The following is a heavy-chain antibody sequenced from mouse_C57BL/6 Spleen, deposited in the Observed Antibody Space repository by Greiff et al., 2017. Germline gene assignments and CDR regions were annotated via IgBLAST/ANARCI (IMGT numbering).Heavy chain of an antibody. CDR2: IWSGGST. CDR3: AREDYYGSSYVKYVDV. CDR1: GFSLTSYG. D-gene: IGHD1-1*01. V-gene: IGHV2-2*01. Sequence: QVQLKQSGPGLVQPSQSLSITCTVSGFSLTSYGVHWVRQSPGKGLEWLGVIWSGGSTDYNAAFISRLSISKDNSKSQVFFKMNSLQADDTAIYYCAREDYYGSSYVKYVDVWGTGTTVTVSS. J-gene: IGHJ1*03.